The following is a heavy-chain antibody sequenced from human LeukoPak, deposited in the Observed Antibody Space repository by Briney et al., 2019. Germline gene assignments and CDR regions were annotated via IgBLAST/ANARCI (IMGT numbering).Heavy chain of an antibody. CDR2: IVPMFGTA. V-gene: IGHV1-69*01. CDR3: GAGSLEWSQHYYNMNV. D-gene: IGHD3-3*01. CDR1: GGSFSESG. J-gene: IGHJ6*04. Sequence: SVKVSCKASGGSFSESGCSWVRQAPGQGLEWMGGIVPMFGTADYAQKFKGRVTITADESTTTAYLELTSLRPDDTAVYYCGAGSLEWSQHYYNMNVWGKGTTVTVAS.